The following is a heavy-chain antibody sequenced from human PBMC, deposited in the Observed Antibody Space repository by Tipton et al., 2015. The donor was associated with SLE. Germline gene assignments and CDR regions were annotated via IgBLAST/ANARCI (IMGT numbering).Heavy chain of an antibody. D-gene: IGHD3-10*01. Sequence: TLSLTCTVSGGSISSGSYYWSWIRQPAGKGLEWIGRIYTSGSTNYNPSLKSRVTISVDTSKNQFSLKLRSVTAADTAVYYCAGLPGGADAFDIWGQGTMVTVSS. CDR3: AGLPGGADAFDI. V-gene: IGHV4-61*02. J-gene: IGHJ3*02. CDR2: IYTSGST. CDR1: GGSISSGSYY.